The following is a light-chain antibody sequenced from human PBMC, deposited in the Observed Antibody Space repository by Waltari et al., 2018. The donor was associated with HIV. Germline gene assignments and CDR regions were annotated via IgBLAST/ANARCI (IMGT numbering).Light chain of an antibody. J-gene: IGLJ2*01. CDR3: QSYDSSTVV. Sequence: NFMLTQPHSVSESPGKTVTISCTRSSGSIDSNYVQWYQQRPGSAPTTVIYEDNQRPSGVPDRFSVSIDSSSNSASLTISGLKTEDEADYYCQSYDSSTVVFGGGTKLTVL. V-gene: IGLV6-57*04. CDR1: SGSIDSNY. CDR2: EDN.